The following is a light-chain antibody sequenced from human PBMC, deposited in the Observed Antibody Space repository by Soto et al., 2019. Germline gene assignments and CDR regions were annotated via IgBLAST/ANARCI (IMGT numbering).Light chain of an antibody. J-gene: IGKJ4*01. V-gene: IGKV3-15*01. CDR3: QPYNELQLT. Sequence: EIVMTQSPATLSVSPGESAPLSCRAIQSVSTNLAWYQQKPGQGPRLLIFGASTRAIGIPARFSGSGSGTDFTLTISSLQSEDFAVYYCQPYNELQLTLGGGTKGDLK. CDR2: GAS. CDR1: QSVSTN.